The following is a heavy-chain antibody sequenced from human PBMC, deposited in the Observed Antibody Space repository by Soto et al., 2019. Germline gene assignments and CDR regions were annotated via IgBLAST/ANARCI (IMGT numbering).Heavy chain of an antibody. J-gene: IGHJ4*02. V-gene: IGHV3-23*01. Sequence: EVQLLESGGGLVQPGGSLRLSCAASGFTFSSYAMSWVGQAPVKGLEWVSAISGSGGSTYYADSVKGRFTISRDNSKNTLYLQMNSLRAEDTAVYYGAKAVKNCSSTSCYLDYFDYWGQGTLVTVSS. CDR1: GFTFSSYA. D-gene: IGHD2-2*01. CDR3: AKAVKNCSSTSCYLDYFDY. CDR2: ISGSGGST.